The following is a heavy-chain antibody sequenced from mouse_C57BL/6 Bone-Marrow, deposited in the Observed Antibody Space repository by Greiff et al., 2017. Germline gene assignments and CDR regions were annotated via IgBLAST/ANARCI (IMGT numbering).Heavy chain of an antibody. D-gene: IGHD1-1*01. Sequence: EVMLVESGGGLVQPGGSLKLSCAASGFTFSDYGMAWVRQAPRKGPEWVAFISNLAYSIYYADTVTGRFPISRENAKNTLYLEMSSLRSEDTAMYYCARRDGSSSWYAMDYWGQGTSVTVSS. CDR3: ARRDGSSSWYAMDY. CDR2: ISNLAYSI. CDR1: GFTFSDYG. V-gene: IGHV5-15*01. J-gene: IGHJ4*01.